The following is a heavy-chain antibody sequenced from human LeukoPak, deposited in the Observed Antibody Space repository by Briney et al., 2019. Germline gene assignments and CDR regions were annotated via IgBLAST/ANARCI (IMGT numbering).Heavy chain of an antibody. CDR1: GGSFSGYY. V-gene: IGHV4-34*01. J-gene: IGHJ6*03. D-gene: IGHD5-18*01. Sequence: PSETLSLTCAVYGGSFSGYYWSWIRQPPGKGLEWSGEINHSGSTNYNPSLKSRVTISVDTSKNQFSLKLSSVTAADTAVYYCARVGGYSYGICYYYMDVWGKGTTVTVSS. CDR3: ARVGGYSYGICYYYMDV. CDR2: INHSGST.